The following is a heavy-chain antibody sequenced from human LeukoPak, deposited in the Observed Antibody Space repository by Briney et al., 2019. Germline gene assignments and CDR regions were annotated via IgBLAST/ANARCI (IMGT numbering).Heavy chain of an antibody. Sequence: PGGSLRHSCAASGSTFSSYDMHWVRQATGKGLEWVSAIGTAGDTYYPGSVKGRFTISRENAKNSLYLQMNSLRAGDTAVYYCARGDIEGWFDPWGQGTLVTVSS. D-gene: IGHD3-16*02. CDR3: ARGDIEGWFDP. CDR2: IGTAGDT. J-gene: IGHJ5*02. V-gene: IGHV3-13*01. CDR1: GSTFSSYD.